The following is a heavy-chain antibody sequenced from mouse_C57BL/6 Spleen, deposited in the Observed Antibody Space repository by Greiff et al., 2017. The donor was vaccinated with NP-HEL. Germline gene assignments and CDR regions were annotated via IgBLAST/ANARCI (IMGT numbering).Heavy chain of an antibody. CDR2: IYPGNSDT. CDR3: TRFLQKRDDYDWFAY. J-gene: IGHJ3*01. Sequence: EVKVVESGTVLARPGASVKMSCKTSGYTFTSYWMHWVKQRPGQGLEWIGAIYPGNSDTSYNQKFKGKAKLTAVTSASTAYMELSSLTNEDSAVYYCTRFLQKRDDYDWFAYWGQGTLVTVSA. D-gene: IGHD2-4*01. V-gene: IGHV1-5*01. CDR1: GYTFTSYW.